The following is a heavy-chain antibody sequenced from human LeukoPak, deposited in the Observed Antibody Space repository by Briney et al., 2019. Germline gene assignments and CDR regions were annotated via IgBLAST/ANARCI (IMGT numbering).Heavy chain of an antibody. Sequence: GASVKVSCKVSGYTLTELSMHWVRQAPGKGLEWMGGFDPEDGETIYAQKFQGRVTMTEDTSTDTAYVELSSLRSEDTAVYYCATVLRTMVRGVIGWFDPWGQGTLVTVSS. CDR3: ATVLRTMVRGVIGWFDP. CDR1: GYTLTELS. CDR2: FDPEDGET. V-gene: IGHV1-24*01. D-gene: IGHD3-10*01. J-gene: IGHJ5*02.